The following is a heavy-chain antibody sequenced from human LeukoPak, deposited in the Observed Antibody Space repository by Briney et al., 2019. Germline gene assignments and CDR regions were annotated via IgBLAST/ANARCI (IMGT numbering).Heavy chain of an antibody. CDR3: AKDLGDYYDSSGYIADY. D-gene: IGHD3-22*01. CDR1: GFTFSSYG. J-gene: IGHJ4*02. CDR2: IRYDGSNK. V-gene: IGHV3-30*02. Sequence: GGSLRLSCAASGFTFSSYGMHWVRQAPGKGLKWVAFIRYDGSNKYYADSVKGRFTISRDNSKNTLYLQMNSLRAEDTAVYYCAKDLGDYYDSSGYIADYWGQGTLVTVSS.